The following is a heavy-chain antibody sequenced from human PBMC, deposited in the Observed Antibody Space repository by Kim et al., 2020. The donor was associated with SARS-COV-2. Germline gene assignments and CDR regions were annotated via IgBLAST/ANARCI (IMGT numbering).Heavy chain of an antibody. CDR3: ARVQDYDILTGQGGFDY. V-gene: IGHV4-59*01. Sequence: LKSRVTISVDTSKNQFSLKLSSVTAADTAVYYCARVQDYDILTGQGGFDYWGQGTLVTVSS. D-gene: IGHD3-9*01. J-gene: IGHJ4*02.